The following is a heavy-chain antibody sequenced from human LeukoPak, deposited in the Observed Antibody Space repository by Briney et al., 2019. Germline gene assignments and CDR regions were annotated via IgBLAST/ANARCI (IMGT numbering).Heavy chain of an antibody. D-gene: IGHD5-18*01. V-gene: IGHV3-23*01. CDR3: ARLIQLVDY. CDR1: GFTFSSYA. J-gene: IGHJ4*02. Sequence: QPGGSLRLSCAASGFTFSSYAMSWVRQAPGKGLEWVSAISGSGGSTYYADSVKGRFTISRDNAKNSLYLQMNSLRAEDTAVYYCARLIQLVDYWGQGTLVTVSS. CDR2: ISGSGGST.